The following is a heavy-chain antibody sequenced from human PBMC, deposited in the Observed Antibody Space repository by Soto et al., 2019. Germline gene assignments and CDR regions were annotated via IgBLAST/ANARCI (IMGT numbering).Heavy chain of an antibody. J-gene: IGHJ4*02. Sequence: QVQLVESGGGVVQPGRSLRLSCAASGFTFSSYGMHWVRQAPGKGLEWVAVISYDGSNKYYADSVKGRFTISRDNSKNTLYLQMKSLRAEDTAVYYCAKGAYCSSTSCYRIDYWGQGTLVTVSS. CDR3: AKGAYCSSTSCYRIDY. D-gene: IGHD2-2*01. V-gene: IGHV3-30*18. CDR1: GFTFSSYG. CDR2: ISYDGSNK.